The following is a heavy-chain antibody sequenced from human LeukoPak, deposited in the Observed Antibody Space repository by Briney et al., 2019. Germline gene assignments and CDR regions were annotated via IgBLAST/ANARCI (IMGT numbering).Heavy chain of an antibody. V-gene: IGHV4-4*07. CDR2: IYTSGNT. J-gene: IGHJ4*02. Sequence: SETLPLTCTVSGGSISSYYWTWIRQPAGKGLEWIGRIYTSGNTSYNPSFKSRVTMSVDTSKNQFSLNLSSVTAADTAVYYCARVDLRAAFFDYWGQGTLVTVSS. CDR3: ARVDLRAAFFDY. D-gene: IGHD2-15*01. CDR1: GGSISSYY.